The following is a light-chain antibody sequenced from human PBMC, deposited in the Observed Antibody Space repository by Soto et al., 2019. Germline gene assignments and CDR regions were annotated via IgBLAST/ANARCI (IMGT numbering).Light chain of an antibody. CDR2: DAS. CDR1: QSVSSF. CDR3: QPRSNWPS. J-gene: IGKJ3*01. V-gene: IGKV3-11*01. Sequence: EIVLTQSPGTLSLSPGERATLSCRASQSVSSFLAWYQQKPGQAPRLLIYDASNRATGIPTRFSGSGSGTDFTLTISRLEPEDFAGYYCQPRSNWPSFGPGTKVD.